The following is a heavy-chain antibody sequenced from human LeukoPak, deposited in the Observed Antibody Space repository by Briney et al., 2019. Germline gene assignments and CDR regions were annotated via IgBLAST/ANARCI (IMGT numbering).Heavy chain of an antibody. D-gene: IGHD6-19*01. CDR3: AKDSSVAAPYGMDV. CDR1: GFTFSSYG. Sequence: GGSLRLSCAASGFTFSSYGMHWVRQAPGKGLEWVAVISYDGSNKYYADSVKGRFTISRDNSKNTLYLQMNSLRAEDTAVYYCAKDSSVAAPYGMDVWGQGTTVTASS. V-gene: IGHV3-30*18. CDR2: ISYDGSNK. J-gene: IGHJ6*02.